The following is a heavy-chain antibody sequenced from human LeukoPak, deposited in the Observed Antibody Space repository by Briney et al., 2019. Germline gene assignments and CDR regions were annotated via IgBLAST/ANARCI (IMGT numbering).Heavy chain of an antibody. J-gene: IGHJ4*02. Sequence: PGGSLRLSCAASGFTFSSYAMSWVRQAPGKGLEWVSAISGSGGSTYYADSVKGRFTLSRDNSKNTLYLQMNSLRAEDTAVYYCAKNIYLRLSPFDYWGQGTLVTVSS. CDR3: AKNIYLRLSPFDY. CDR2: ISGSGGST. V-gene: IGHV3-23*01. D-gene: IGHD2/OR15-2a*01. CDR1: GFTFSSYA.